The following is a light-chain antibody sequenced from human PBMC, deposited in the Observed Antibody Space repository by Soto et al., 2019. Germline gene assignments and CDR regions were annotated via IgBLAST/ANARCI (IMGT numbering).Light chain of an antibody. CDR3: KQYDSSPKT. V-gene: IGKV3-20*01. J-gene: IGKJ1*01. CDR2: GAS. Sequence: EIVLTQSPGTLSLSPGERATLSCRASQSVSSSYLAWYQQKPGQAPRLLIYGASSRATGIQDRFSGTGSGTDFTLTIRRLEPEDFAVYYCKQYDSSPKTFGQGTKVDI. CDR1: QSVSSSY.